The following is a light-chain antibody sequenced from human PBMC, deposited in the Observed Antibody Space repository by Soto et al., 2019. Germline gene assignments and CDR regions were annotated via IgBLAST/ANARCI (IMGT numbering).Light chain of an antibody. CDR1: SSDVGGYNY. CDR2: EVS. V-gene: IGLV2-14*01. J-gene: IGLJ2*01. CDR3: SSYTSSSTHVV. Sequence: QAVVTQPASVSGSPGQSITISCTGTSSDVGGYNYVSWYQQHPGKAPKLMIYEVSNRPSGVSNRFSGSKSGNTASLTISGLQAEDEGDYYCSSYTSSSTHVVFGGGTKLTVL.